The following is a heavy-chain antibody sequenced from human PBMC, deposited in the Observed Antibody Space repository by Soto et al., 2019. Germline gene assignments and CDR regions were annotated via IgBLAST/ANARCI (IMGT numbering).Heavy chain of an antibody. J-gene: IGHJ6*02. Sequence: SGPTMVNPTQTLTLTCTFSGFSLSTTGEGVGWIRQPPGKALEWPALMYWDDDKRYNPSLNSRLTITKDTSKNQVVLAMTNMDPVDTATYYCVQSRCGGDCLQSYSSHSYYGLDAWGQGTTVTVSS. CDR1: GFSLSTTGEG. CDR2: MYWDDDK. CDR3: VQSRCGGDCLQSYSSHSYYGLDA. V-gene: IGHV2-5*02. D-gene: IGHD2-21*02.